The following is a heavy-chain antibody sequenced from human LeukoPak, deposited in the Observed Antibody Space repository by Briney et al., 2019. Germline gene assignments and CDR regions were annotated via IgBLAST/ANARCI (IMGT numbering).Heavy chain of an antibody. CDR3: ARHRGGNGYCSSTSCLPVNWFDP. V-gene: IGHV1-69*13. Sequence: VASVKVSCKASGGTFSSYAISWVRQAPGQGLEWMGGIIPIFGTANYAQKFQGRVTITADESTSTAYMELSSLRSEDTAVYYCARHRGGNGYCSSTSCLPVNWFDPWGQGTLVTVSS. J-gene: IGHJ5*02. CDR2: IIPIFGTA. D-gene: IGHD2-2*01. CDR1: GGTFSSYA.